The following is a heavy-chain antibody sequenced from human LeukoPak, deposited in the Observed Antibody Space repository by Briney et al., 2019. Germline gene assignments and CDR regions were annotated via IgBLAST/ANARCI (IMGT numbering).Heavy chain of an antibody. V-gene: IGHV4-38-2*02. CDR3: ARTEGIPLPYYFDY. J-gene: IGHJ4*02. D-gene: IGHD6-13*01. Sequence: PSETLSLTCTVSGYSISSGYYWGWIRQPPGKGLEWIGSIYHSGSTYYNPSLKSRVTISVDTSKNQFSLKLSSVTAADTAVYYCARTEGIPLPYYFDYWGQGTLVTVSS. CDR1: GYSISSGYY. CDR2: IYHSGST.